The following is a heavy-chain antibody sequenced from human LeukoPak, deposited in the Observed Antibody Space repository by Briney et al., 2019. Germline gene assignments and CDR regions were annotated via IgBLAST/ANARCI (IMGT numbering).Heavy chain of an antibody. CDR2: ISWNSGSI. Sequence: PGGFLRLSCAASGFTFDDYAMHWVRQAPGKGLEWVSGISWNSGSIGYADSVKGRFTISRDNAKNSLYLQMNSLRAEDTALYYCAKDSSGRRIDAFDIWGQGTMVTVSS. D-gene: IGHD2-15*01. J-gene: IGHJ3*02. V-gene: IGHV3-9*01. CDR1: GFTFDDYA. CDR3: AKDSSGRRIDAFDI.